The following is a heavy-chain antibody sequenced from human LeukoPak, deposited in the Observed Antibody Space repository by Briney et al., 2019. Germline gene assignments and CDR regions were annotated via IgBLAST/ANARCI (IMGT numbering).Heavy chain of an antibody. Sequence: ASVKVSCKASGYTFTGYYMHWVRQAPGQGLEWMGWINPNSGGTNYAQKFQGRVTMTRDTSISTAYMELSSLRSEDTAVYYCARGTAMVAGYYYYYYMDVWGKGTTVTVSS. CDR2: INPNSGGT. CDR3: ARGTAMVAGYYYYYYMDV. J-gene: IGHJ6*03. V-gene: IGHV1-2*02. D-gene: IGHD5-18*01. CDR1: GYTFTGYY.